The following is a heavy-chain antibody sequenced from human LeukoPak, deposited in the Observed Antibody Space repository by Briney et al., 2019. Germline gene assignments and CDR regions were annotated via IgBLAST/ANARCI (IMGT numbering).Heavy chain of an antibody. CDR1: GYTFPSYF. J-gene: IGHJ4*02. Sequence: ASVKVSCKASGYTFPSYFMHWVRQAPGQGLEWMGIINPTGGSTTYAQKFQGRVTMTRDTSTDTAYMELSSLRSEDTAVYYCFILTFDYWGQGTLVTVSS. CDR2: INPTGGST. CDR3: FILTFDY. D-gene: IGHD2-21*01. V-gene: IGHV1-46*01.